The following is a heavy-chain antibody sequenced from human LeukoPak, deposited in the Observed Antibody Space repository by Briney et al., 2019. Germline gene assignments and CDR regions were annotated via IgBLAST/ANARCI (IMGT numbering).Heavy chain of an antibody. V-gene: IGHV3-23*01. CDR1: GFTFSSYA. CDR2: ISAGGSGT. D-gene: IGHD3-10*01. J-gene: IGHJ4*02. Sequence: TGRSLRLSCAASGFTFSSYAMNWVRQVPGKGLDWVSAISAGGSGTYYADSVKGRFTISRDNSKNTLYLQMNGLRAEDTARYYCAKTDGSGKPFIDYWGQGTLVTVSS. CDR3: AKTDGSGKPFIDY.